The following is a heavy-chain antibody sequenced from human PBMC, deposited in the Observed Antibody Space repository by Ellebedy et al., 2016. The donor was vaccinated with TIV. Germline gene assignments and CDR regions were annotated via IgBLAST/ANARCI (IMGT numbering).Heavy chain of an antibody. D-gene: IGHD1-1*01. CDR3: ARIRGGTGQYGMDV. V-gene: IGHV3-66*01. CDR1: EFSVRTYY. CDR2: IHSGGSA. Sequence: PGGSLRLSCAASEFSVRTYYMTWVRQAPGKGLEWVSVIHSGGSAYYADSVRGRFTISRDNSKNAIYLQMNSLRTEDTAVFYCARIRGGTGQYGMDVWGQGTTVTVSS. J-gene: IGHJ6*02.